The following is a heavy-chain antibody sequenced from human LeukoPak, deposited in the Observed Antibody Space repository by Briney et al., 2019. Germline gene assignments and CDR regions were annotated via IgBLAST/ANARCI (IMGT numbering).Heavy chain of an antibody. J-gene: IGHJ4*02. CDR2: INHSGST. CDR1: GGSFSGYY. CDR3: ARGHRNYYGSGSLLL. D-gene: IGHD3-10*01. V-gene: IGHV4-34*01. Sequence: PSETLPLTCAVYGGSFSGYYWSWIRQPPGKGLEWIGEINHSGSTNYNPSLKSRVTISVDTSKNQFSLKLSSVTAADTAVYYCARGHRNYYGSGSLLLWGQGTLVTVSS.